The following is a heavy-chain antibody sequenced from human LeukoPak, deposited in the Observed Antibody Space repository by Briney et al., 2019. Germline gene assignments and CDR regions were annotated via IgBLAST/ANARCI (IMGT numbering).Heavy chain of an antibody. V-gene: IGHV1-69*13. D-gene: IGHD6-19*01. J-gene: IGHJ4*02. Sequence: GASVKVSCKASGGTFSSYAISWVRQAPGQGLEWMGGIIPIFGTANYAQKFQGRVTITADESTSTAYMELSSLRSEDTAVYYCASLAGYSSGWVDYWGQGTLVTVSS. CDR3: ASLAGYSSGWVDY. CDR1: GGTFSSYA. CDR2: IIPIFGTA.